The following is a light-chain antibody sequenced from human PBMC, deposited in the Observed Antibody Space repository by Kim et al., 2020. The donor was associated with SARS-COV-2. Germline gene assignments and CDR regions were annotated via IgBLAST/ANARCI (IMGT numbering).Light chain of an antibody. CDR1: QSISAY. Sequence: ASVGDRVTITCRASQSISAYLNWYQQKPGKAPKLLIYAASTLQSGVPSRFSGSGSGTNFTLTISTLLPEDFATYCCQQSYGTPITFGQGTRLGIK. CDR3: QQSYGTPIT. J-gene: IGKJ5*01. CDR2: AAS. V-gene: IGKV1-39*01.